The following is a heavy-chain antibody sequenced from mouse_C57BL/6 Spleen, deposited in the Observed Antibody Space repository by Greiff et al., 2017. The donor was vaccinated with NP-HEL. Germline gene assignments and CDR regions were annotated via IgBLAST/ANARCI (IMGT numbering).Heavy chain of an antibody. CDR1: GFTFSSYA. D-gene: IGHD2-1*01. J-gene: IGHJ1*03. Sequence: EVQVVESGGGLVKPGGSLKLSCAASGFTFSSYAMSWVRQTPEKRLEWVATISDGGSYTYYPDNVKGRFTISRDNAKNNLYLQMSHLKSEDTAMYYCARASYGKGWYFDVWGTGTTVTVSS. V-gene: IGHV5-4*01. CDR3: ARASYGKGWYFDV. CDR2: ISDGGSYT.